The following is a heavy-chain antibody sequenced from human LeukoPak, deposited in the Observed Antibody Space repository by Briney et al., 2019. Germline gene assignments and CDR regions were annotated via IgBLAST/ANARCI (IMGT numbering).Heavy chain of an antibody. D-gene: IGHD5-12*01. Sequence: GASVKVSCKASVYTFTRFGISWVRRAPGQGLEWMGWISAYNGNTNYAQKLQGRVTMTTDTSTSTAYMELRSLRSDDTAVYYCASSGYDLPSTKSIDYWGQGTLVTVSS. CDR2: ISAYNGNT. CDR1: VYTFTRFG. J-gene: IGHJ4*02. V-gene: IGHV1-18*01. CDR3: ASSGYDLPSTKSIDY.